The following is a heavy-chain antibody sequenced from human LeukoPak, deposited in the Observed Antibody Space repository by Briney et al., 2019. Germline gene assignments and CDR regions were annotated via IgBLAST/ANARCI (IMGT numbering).Heavy chain of an antibody. V-gene: IGHV3-48*04. J-gene: IGHJ4*02. CDR1: GFTFSSYS. CDR3: ARVRCSGGSCLVNY. Sequence: PGGSLRLSCAASGFTFSSYSMNWVRQAPGKGLEWVSYISSSGSTIYYADSVKGRFTISRDNAKNSLYLQMNSLRAEDTAVYYCARVRCSGGSCLVNYWGQGTLVTVSS. CDR2: ISSSGSTI. D-gene: IGHD2-15*01.